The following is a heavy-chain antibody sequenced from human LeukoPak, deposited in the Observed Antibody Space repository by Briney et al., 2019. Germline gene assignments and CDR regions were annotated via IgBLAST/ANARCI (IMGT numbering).Heavy chain of an antibody. CDR1: GGSFSGYY. D-gene: IGHD1-14*01. CDR3: ASAHIAGYYYYYMDV. Sequence: TSETLSLTCAVYGGSFSGYYWSWIRQPPGKGLEWIGEINHSGSTNYNPSLKSQVTISVDTSKNQFSLKLSSVTAADTAVYYCASAHIAGYYYYYMDVWGKGTTVTVSS. V-gene: IGHV4-34*01. CDR2: INHSGST. J-gene: IGHJ6*03.